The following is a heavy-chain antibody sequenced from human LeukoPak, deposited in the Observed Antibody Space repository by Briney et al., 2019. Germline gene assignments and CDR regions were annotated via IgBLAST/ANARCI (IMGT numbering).Heavy chain of an antibody. CDR1: VFTFSSYS. J-gene: IGHJ4*02. Sequence: GGCLRLSCAASVFTFSSYSMNWVRQAPWKGLEWVSYISSSSSTIYYADSVKGRFTISRDNAKNSLYLQMNSLRAEDTAVYYCARDITPGIAAAGTQVGYWGQGTLVTVSS. D-gene: IGHD6-13*01. V-gene: IGHV3-48*01. CDR3: ARDITPGIAAAGTQVGY. CDR2: ISSSSSTI.